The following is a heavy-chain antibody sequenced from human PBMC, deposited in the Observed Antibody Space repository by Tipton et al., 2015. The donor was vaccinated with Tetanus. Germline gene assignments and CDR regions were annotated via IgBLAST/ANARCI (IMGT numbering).Heavy chain of an antibody. CDR2: IYFSGST. CDR1: GGSLSSGGYY. D-gene: IGHD1-26*01. Sequence: TLSLTCTVSGGSLSSGGYYWTWIRQHPGMGLEWIGDIYFSGSTYYNPSLKSRVTISVDTSKNLFSLRLNSVTAADPAVYYCARDQARGARGWNYFDCWGQGTLVTVSS. V-gene: IGHV4-31*03. J-gene: IGHJ4*02. CDR3: ARDQARGARGWNYFDC.